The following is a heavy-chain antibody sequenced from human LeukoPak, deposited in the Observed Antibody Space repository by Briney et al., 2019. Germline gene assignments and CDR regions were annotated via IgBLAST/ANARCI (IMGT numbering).Heavy chain of an antibody. CDR1: GYTFTSYD. J-gene: IGHJ5*02. D-gene: IGHD3-3*01. Sequence: ASVKVSCKASGYTFTSYDINWVRQATGQGLEWMGWMNPNSGNTGYAQKFQGRVTMTRNTSISTAYMELSSLRSEDTAVYYCATGHLCDFWSGWLLCPNWFDPWGQGTLVTVSS. CDR3: ATGHLCDFWSGWLLCPNWFDP. V-gene: IGHV1-8*01. CDR2: MNPNSGNT.